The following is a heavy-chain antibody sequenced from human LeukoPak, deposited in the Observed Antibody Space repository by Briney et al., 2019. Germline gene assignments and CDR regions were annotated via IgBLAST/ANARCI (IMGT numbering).Heavy chain of an antibody. CDR1: GGSISSYY. CDR3: ARDRSPEGYYDSSHWDYYHGMDV. V-gene: IGHV4-59*01. CDR2: IYYSGST. D-gene: IGHD3-22*01. Sequence: SETLSLTCTVSGGSISSYYWSWIRQPPGKGLEWIGYIYYSGSTNYNPSLKSRVTISVDTSKNQFSLNLSSVTAADTAMYYCARDRSPEGYYDSSHWDYYHGMDVWGQGTTVTVSS. J-gene: IGHJ6*02.